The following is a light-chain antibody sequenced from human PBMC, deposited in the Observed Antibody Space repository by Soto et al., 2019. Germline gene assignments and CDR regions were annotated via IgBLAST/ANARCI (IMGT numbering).Light chain of an antibody. V-gene: IGLV3-21*02. J-gene: IGLJ3*02. CDR1: NIGSHS. CDR3: QVWDGSSDHWV. Sequence: SYELTQPPSASVAPGQTASIPCGGDNIGSHSVHWYQQRPGQAPVLVAYEDNVRPSEIPERVSGSNSGTTATLTISWVEAGDEADYYCQVWDGSSDHWVFGGGTKLTVL. CDR2: EDN.